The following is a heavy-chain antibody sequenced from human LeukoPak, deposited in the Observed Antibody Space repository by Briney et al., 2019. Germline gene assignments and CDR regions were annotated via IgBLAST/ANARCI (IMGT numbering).Heavy chain of an antibody. CDR1: GFTFGDYS. CDR2: IAGKTHPGTT. D-gene: IGHD5-24*01. CDR3: SRDPYGYQPEFGFAV. J-gene: IGHJ6*02. Sequence: PGGSLRLSCTAAGFTFGDYSISWFRQAPGKGLQWVGFIAGKTHPGTTEYAASVKGRFSISRDDSKSVAYLEMNSLNTEDTAVYFCSRDPYGYQPEFGFAVWGPGTTVTVSS. V-gene: IGHV3-49*03.